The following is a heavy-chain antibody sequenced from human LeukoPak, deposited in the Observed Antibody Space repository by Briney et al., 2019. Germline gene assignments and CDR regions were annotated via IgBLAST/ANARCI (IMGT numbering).Heavy chain of an antibody. CDR2: INSDGRST. Sequence: GGSLRLSCAASGFTFSNYWMHWVRQAPGKGLVWVSRINSDGRSTKYADSVKGRFTISRDNAKNTLYLQMNSLRAEDTAVYYCVRDRAVSPFPPDAFDMWGQETMVTVAS. J-gene: IGHJ3*02. V-gene: IGHV3-74*01. CDR1: GFTFSNYW. D-gene: IGHD4-17*01. CDR3: VRDRAVSPFPPDAFDM.